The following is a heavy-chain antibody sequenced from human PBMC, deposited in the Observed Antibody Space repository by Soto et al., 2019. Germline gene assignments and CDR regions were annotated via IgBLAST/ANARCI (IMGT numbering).Heavy chain of an antibody. CDR3: ASLTPSPIVVVPAAIDY. CDR2: ISSSGSTI. V-gene: IGHV3-48*03. D-gene: IGHD2-2*01. CDR1: GFTFSSYE. J-gene: IGHJ4*02. Sequence: GGSLRLSCAASGFTFSSYEMNWVRQAPGKGLEWVSYISSSGSTIYYADSVKGRFTISRDNAKNSLYLQMNSLRAEDTAVYYCASLTPSPIVVVPAAIDYWGQGTLVTVSS.